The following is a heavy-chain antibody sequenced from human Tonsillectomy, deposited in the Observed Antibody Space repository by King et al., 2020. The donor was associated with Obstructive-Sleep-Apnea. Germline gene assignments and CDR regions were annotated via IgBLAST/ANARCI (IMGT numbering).Heavy chain of an antibody. CDR1: GFTFSSYA. V-gene: IGHV3-23*04. Sequence: VQLVESGGGSVQPGGSLKLSCVTSGFTFSSYAISWVRQCPGKGLEWVSRIISGVKTYYATTVKCRFTISPDNSKNTLYLQMNSLRAEDTAVYYCAKDIGTTVIRDYWGQGTLVTVSS. CDR3: AKDIGTTVIRDY. CDR2: IISGVKT. D-gene: IGHD4-17*01. J-gene: IGHJ4*02.